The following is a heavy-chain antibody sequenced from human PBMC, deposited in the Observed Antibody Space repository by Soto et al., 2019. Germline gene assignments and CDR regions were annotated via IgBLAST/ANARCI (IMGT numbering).Heavy chain of an antibody. J-gene: IGHJ6*02. V-gene: IGHV4-39*01. Sequence: PSETLSLTCTVSGGSISSSSYYWGWIRQPPGKGLEWIGSIYYSGSTYYNPSLKSRVTISVDTSKNQFSLELSSVTAADTAVYYCARLTRTEGYCSSTSCPHVWGQGTTVTVSS. CDR2: IYYSGST. CDR3: ARLTRTEGYCSSTSCPHV. D-gene: IGHD2-2*01. CDR1: GGSISSSSYY.